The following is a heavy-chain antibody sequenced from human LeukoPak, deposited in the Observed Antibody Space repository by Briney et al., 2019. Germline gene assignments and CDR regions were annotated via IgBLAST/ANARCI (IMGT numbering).Heavy chain of an antibody. Sequence: SETLSLTCTVSGESITTHYWTWIRQPPGKGLEWIGYIYYSGSTNYNPSLKSRVTISVDTSKNQFSLKLSSVTAADTAVYYCARAVQSARWELLHLSPPYNWFDPWGQGTLVTVSS. CDR3: ARAVQSARWELLHLSPPYNWFDP. CDR2: IYYSGST. J-gene: IGHJ5*02. V-gene: IGHV4-59*11. CDR1: GESITTHY. D-gene: IGHD1-26*01.